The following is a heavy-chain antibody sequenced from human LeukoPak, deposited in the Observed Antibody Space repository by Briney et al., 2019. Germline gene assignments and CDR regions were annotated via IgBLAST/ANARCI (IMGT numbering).Heavy chain of an antibody. CDR3: ATETNGRHYDY. D-gene: IGHD1-14*01. CDR2: IGPTGSDR. V-gene: IGHV3-21*06. Sequence: GGSLRLSCTASGLTFTTSGFNWVRLAPGKGLEWVASIGPTGSDRYHADSIKGRFTISRDNANNFLYLQMNSLRAEDTAVYYCATETNGRHYDYWGQGTLLTVSS. J-gene: IGHJ4*02. CDR1: GLTFTTSG.